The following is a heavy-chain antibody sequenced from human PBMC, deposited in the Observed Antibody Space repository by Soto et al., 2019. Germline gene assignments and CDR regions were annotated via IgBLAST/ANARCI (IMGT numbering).Heavy chain of an antibody. CDR3: ARSLPGTYGAFDL. CDR1: GFTFSSYS. V-gene: IGHV3-74*01. D-gene: IGHD1-7*01. CDR2: ISSDGSST. J-gene: IGHJ3*01. Sequence: HPGGSLRLSCAASGFTFSSYSMNWVRQAPGKGLEWVSSISSDGSSTNYADSVKGRFTISRDNAKNTVYLQIDSLRAEDTAVYYCARSLPGTYGAFDLWGQGTVVTVSS.